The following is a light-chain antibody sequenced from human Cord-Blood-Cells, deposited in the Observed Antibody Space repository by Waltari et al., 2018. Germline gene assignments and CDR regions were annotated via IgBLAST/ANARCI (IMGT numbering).Light chain of an antibody. CDR2: AAS. CDR3: QQSYSTPLT. V-gene: IGKV1-39*01. CDR1: QRISSY. J-gene: IGKJ4*01. Sequence: DIQLTQSPSSLSASVGDRVTITCRASQRISSYLNWYQQKPGKAPNLLIYAASSLKSGVPSRFSGSGSGTDFTLTISSLQPEDFATYYCQQSYSTPLTFGGGTKVEIK.